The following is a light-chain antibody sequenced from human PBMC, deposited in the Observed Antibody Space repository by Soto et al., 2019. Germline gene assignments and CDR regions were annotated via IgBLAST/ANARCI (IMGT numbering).Light chain of an antibody. CDR2: RAY. CDR1: QSVPSSS. CDR3: DQSVAATWT. V-gene: IGKV3-20*01. J-gene: IGKJ1*01. Sequence: IVFTQSPCTLSLSPGAIATISCRARQSVPSSSIGLYQQSTGQARRLLISRAYGRATGIPDRFTASGSGTHFTLTIRRLETEDFPVYYCDQSVAATWTLGKGT.